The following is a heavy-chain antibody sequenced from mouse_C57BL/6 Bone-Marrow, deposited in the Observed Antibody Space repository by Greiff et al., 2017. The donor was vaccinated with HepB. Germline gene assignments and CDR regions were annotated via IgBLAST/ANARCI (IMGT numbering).Heavy chain of an antibody. CDR3: ARGAYYSNYWYFDV. D-gene: IGHD2-5*01. Sequence: DVKLVESGPGLAKPSQTLSLTCSVTGYSITSDYWNWIRKFPGNKLEYMGYISYSGSTYYNPSLKSRISITRDTSKNQYYLQLNSVTTEDTATYYCARGAYYSNYWYFDVWGTVTTVTVSS. J-gene: IGHJ1*03. CDR1: GYSITSDY. CDR2: ISYSGST. V-gene: IGHV3-8*01.